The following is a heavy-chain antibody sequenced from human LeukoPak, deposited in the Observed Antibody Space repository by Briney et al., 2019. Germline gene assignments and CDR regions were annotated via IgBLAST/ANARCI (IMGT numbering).Heavy chain of an antibody. Sequence: PSETLSLTCTVSGGSISSGDFYRSWIRQTPGKGLEWIGHIYYSGSTYSNPSLKRRVTISVDTFKKQFSLKLSPVTAADTAVYYCARDRGSGSYGPMSYWGQGILVTVSS. CDR1: GGSISSGDFY. CDR3: ARDRGSGSYGPMSY. CDR2: IYYSGST. V-gene: IGHV4-30-4*01. J-gene: IGHJ4*02. D-gene: IGHD3-10*01.